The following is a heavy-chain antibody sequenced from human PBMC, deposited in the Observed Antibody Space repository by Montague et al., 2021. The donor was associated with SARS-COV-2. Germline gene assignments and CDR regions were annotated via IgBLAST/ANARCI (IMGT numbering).Heavy chain of an antibody. J-gene: IGHJ4*02. CDR2: IYYSGST. V-gene: IGHV4-39*01. Sequence: SETLSLTCTVSGGSTNSSSYYWGWIRQPPGKGLEWIGSIYYSGSTYYNPSLKSRVTISVDTSKNQFSLKLSSVTAADTAVYYCARVAPYTDDYYFDYWGQGTLVTVSS. D-gene: IGHD3-16*01. CDR3: ARVAPYTDDYYFDY. CDR1: GGSTNSSSYY.